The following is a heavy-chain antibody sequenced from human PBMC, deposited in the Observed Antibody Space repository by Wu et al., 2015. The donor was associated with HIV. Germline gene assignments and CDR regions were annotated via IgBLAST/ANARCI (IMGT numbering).Heavy chain of an antibody. CDR3: ARAGSGYCSSTSKWGPVFDY. Sequence: QVQLVQSGAEVKKPGSSVKVSCKASGGTFSSYAISWVRQAPGQGLEWMGGIIPIFGTANYAQKFQGRVTITADESTSTAYMELSSLRSEDTAVYYCARAGSGYCSSTSKWGPVFDYVGPGNPGPPSP. J-gene: IGHJ4*02. CDR1: GGTFSSYA. V-gene: IGHV1-69*12. D-gene: IGHD2-2*01. CDR2: IIPIFGTA.